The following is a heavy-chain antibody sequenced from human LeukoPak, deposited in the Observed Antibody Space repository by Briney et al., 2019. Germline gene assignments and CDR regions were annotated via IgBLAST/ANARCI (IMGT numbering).Heavy chain of an antibody. CDR3: AKDMEAAKYDYVWGAGGFDY. D-gene: IGHD3-16*01. J-gene: IGHJ4*02. Sequence: PGGSLRLSCAASGFTFSSYGMHWVRQAPGKGLEWVAFIRYDGSNKYYADSVKGRFTISRDNSKNTLYLQMNSLRAEDTAVYHCAKDMEAAKYDYVWGAGGFDYWGQGTLVTVSS. V-gene: IGHV3-30*02. CDR2: IRYDGSNK. CDR1: GFTFSSYG.